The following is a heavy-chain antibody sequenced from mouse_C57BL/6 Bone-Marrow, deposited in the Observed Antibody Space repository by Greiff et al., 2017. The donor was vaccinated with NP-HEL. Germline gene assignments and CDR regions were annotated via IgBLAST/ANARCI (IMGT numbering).Heavy chain of an antibody. CDR1: EYEFPSHD. V-gene: IGHV5-2*03. Sequence: EVMLVESGGGLVQPGESLKLSCESNEYEFPSHDMSWVRKTPEKRLELVAAINSDGGSTYYPDTMERRFIISRDNTKKTLYLQMSSLRSEDTALYYGASYYYGSSYYAMDYWGQGTSVTVSS. J-gene: IGHJ4*01. D-gene: IGHD1-1*01. CDR3: ASYYYGSSYYAMDY. CDR2: INSDGGST.